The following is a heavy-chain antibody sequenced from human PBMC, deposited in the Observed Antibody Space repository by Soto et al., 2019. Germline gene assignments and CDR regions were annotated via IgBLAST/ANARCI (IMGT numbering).Heavy chain of an antibody. D-gene: IGHD3-9*01. J-gene: IGHJ3*02. CDR2: IYYSGST. CDR3: AIHLHDILTGYYGPDDAFDI. V-gene: IGHV4-59*08. Sequence: SETLSLTCTVSGGSISSYYWSWIRQPPGKGLEWIGYIYYSGSTNYNPSLKSRVTISVDTSKNQFSLKLSSVTAADTAVYYCAIHLHDILTGYYGPDDAFDIWGQGTMVPVSS. CDR1: GGSISSYY.